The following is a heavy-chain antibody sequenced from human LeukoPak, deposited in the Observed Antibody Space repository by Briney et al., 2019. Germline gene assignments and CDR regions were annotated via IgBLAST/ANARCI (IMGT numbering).Heavy chain of an antibody. V-gene: IGHV3-23*01. Sequence: GGSLSLSCAASGFTFSSYGMSWVRQAPGKGLEWVSAISGSGGSTYYADSVKGRFTISRDNSKNTLYLQMNSLRAEDTAVYCCAKTANYYDSSGYYYSDYYYYYMDVWGKGTTVTISS. CDR2: ISGSGGST. CDR1: GFTFSSYG. D-gene: IGHD3-22*01. J-gene: IGHJ6*03. CDR3: AKTANYYDSSGYYYSDYYYYYMDV.